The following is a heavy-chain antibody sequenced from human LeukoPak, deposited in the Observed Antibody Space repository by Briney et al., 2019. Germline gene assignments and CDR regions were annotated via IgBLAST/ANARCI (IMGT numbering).Heavy chain of an antibody. CDR3: ARRIRELVRTYYYYGMDV. V-gene: IGHV3-30*03. D-gene: IGHD6-6*01. CDR1: GFTFSSYG. J-gene: IGHJ6*02. Sequence: GGSLRLSCAASGFTFSSYGMHWVRQAPGKGLEWVAVISYDGSNKYYADSVKGRFTISRDNAKNSLYLQMNSLRAEDTAVYYCARRIRELVRTYYYYGMDVWGQGTTVTVSS. CDR2: ISYDGSNK.